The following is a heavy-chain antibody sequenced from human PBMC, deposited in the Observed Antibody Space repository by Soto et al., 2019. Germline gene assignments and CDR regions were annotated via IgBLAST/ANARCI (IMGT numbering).Heavy chain of an antibody. CDR2: ISGSDGKT. D-gene: IGHD3-3*01. J-gene: IGHJ4*02. CDR3: ARWSDLDY. V-gene: IGHV3-23*01. CDR1: GFSFGSYA. Sequence: DVQLWESGGGLVQPGGSLRLSCAASGFSFGSYALSWVRQAPGKGLEWVSTISGSDGKTFYADYVKGRFSISRDTSQNTLYLQMNSLRADETAIYYCARWSDLDYWGQGTRVTVSS.